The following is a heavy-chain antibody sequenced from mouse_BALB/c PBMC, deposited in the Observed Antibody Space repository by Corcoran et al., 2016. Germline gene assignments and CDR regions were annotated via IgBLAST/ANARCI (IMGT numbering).Heavy chain of an antibody. J-gene: IGHJ4*01. CDR1: GYTFTDYK. D-gene: IGHD2-10*02. CDR2: INPNYDRT. V-gene: IGHV1-18*01. Sequence: EVKRQQLGAELVKPGASVKISCKASGYTFTDYKMDWVKQSHGKSLEGIGDINPNYDRTSYNQKFKGKATLTVDKSSSTAYMELRSLTSEDTAVYYCARSAYGNFPYYYAMDYWGQGTSVTVSS. CDR3: ARSAYGNFPYYYAMDY.